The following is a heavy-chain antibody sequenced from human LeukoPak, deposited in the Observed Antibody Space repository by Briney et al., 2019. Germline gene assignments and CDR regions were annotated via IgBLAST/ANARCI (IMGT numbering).Heavy chain of an antibody. D-gene: IGHD3-3*01. Sequence: SVKVSCKASGGTFSSYAISWVRQAPGQGLEWMGRIIPIFGTANYAQKFQGRVTITTDESTSTAYMELSSLRSEDTAVYYCARFGDDFWSGYQNNHDAFDIWGQGTMVTVSS. V-gene: IGHV1-69*05. CDR2: IIPIFGTA. CDR3: ARFGDDFWSGYQNNHDAFDI. J-gene: IGHJ3*02. CDR1: GGTFSSYA.